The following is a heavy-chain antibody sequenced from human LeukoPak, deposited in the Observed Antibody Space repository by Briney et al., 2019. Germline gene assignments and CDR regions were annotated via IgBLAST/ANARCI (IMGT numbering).Heavy chain of an antibody. Sequence: GESLKISCKGSGYSFTNYWIGWVRQMPGKGLECMGIIYPGDSDTKYSPSFQGQVTISVDKSINTAYLQWSSLKASDTAMYYCARDNNGYSLFDVWGRGTLVTVSS. D-gene: IGHD3-22*01. J-gene: IGHJ2*01. CDR2: IYPGDSDT. V-gene: IGHV5-51*01. CDR3: ARDNNGYSLFDV. CDR1: GYSFTNYW.